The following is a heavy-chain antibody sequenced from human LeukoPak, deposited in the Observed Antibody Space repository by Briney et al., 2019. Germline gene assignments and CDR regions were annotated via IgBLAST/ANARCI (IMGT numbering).Heavy chain of an antibody. V-gene: IGHV6-1*01. Sequence: QTLSLTCALSGDSVSSNIAAWRWIRQSPSRGREWLGRTYYRYKWYYDYAVSVKSRITINPDTSKNQFSLQLNSVPAEDTAVYYCARFYYDTSGHGAFDIWGQGTMVTVSS. J-gene: IGHJ3*02. CDR3: ARFYYDTSGHGAFDI. CDR1: GDSVSSNIAA. CDR2: TYYRYKWYY. D-gene: IGHD3-22*01.